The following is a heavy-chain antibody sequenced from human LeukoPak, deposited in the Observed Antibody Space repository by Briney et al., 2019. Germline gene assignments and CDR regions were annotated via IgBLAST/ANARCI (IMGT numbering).Heavy chain of an antibody. CDR1: GFTVSNNY. CDR2: ISSSGSTI. D-gene: IGHD2-2*01. Sequence: GGSLRLSCAASGFTVSNNYMNWVRQAPGKGLEWVSYISSSGSTIYYADSMKGRFTISRDNAKNSLYLQMNSLRAEDTAVYYCARDRRQRGYHYYFDSWGQGTLVTVSS. CDR3: ARDRRQRGYHYYFDS. V-gene: IGHV3-11*04. J-gene: IGHJ4*02.